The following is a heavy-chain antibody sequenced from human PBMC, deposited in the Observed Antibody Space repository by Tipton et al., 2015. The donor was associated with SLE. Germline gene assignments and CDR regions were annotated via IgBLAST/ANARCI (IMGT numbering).Heavy chain of an antibody. Sequence: TLSLTCAVSGGSISSHYWSWIRQPPGKGLEWIGHIYYSGSTNYNPSLKSRVTISVDTSKKQFSLKLSSVTAADTAVYYCAAGAVAGSDYWGQGTLVTVSS. CDR2: IYYSGST. D-gene: IGHD6-19*01. V-gene: IGHV4-59*08. CDR1: GGSISSHY. CDR3: AAGAVAGSDY. J-gene: IGHJ4*02.